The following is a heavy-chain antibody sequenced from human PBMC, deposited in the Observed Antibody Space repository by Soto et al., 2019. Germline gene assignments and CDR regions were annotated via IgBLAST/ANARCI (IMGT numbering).Heavy chain of an antibody. J-gene: IGHJ3*02. CDR3: ATALSLRTRWLPWVDAFDI. V-gene: IGHV3-7*05. CDR2: IKQDGSEK. Sequence: EVQLVESGGGLVQPGGSLRLSCAASGFTFSSYWMSWVRQAPGKGLEWVANIKQDGSEKYYVDSVKGRFTISRDNAKNSLYLQMNSLRAEDTAVYYCATALSLRTRWLPWVDAFDIWGQGTMVIVSS. D-gene: IGHD5-12*01. CDR1: GFTFSSYW.